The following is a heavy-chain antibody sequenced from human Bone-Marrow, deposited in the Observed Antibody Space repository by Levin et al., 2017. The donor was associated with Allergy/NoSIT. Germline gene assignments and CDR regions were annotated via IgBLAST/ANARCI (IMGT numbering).Heavy chain of an antibody. CDR1: GDMFSSYG. V-gene: IGHV1-69*04. CDR3: AKDRGGLIGVFFDV. CDR2: IIPVLGIK. J-gene: IGHJ3*01. D-gene: IGHD7-27*01. Sequence: ASVKVSCKASGDMFSSYGISWLRQAPGQGLEWVGRIIPVLGIKNYAQNFEGRVTITADKSTSTAYMELSSLRSEDTAIYYCAKDRGGLIGVFFDVWAKGPWSPSLQ.